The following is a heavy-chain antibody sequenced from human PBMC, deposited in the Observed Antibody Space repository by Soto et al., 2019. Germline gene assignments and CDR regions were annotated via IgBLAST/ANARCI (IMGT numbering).Heavy chain of an antibody. V-gene: IGHV4-39*02. CDR1: GGSISSSSYY. D-gene: IGHD3-16*01. J-gene: IGHJ4*02. CDR3: ARDTRGGGFYDY. Sequence: SETLSLTCTVSGGSISSSSYYWGWIRQPPGKGLEWIGSIYYSGSTYYNPSLKSRVTISVDTSKNQFSLKLSSVTAADTAVYYCARDTRGGGFYDYWGQGTLVTVSS. CDR2: IYYSGST.